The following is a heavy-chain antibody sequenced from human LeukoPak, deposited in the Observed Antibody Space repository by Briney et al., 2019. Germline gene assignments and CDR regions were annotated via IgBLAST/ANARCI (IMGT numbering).Heavy chain of an antibody. CDR3: ARVGTYFYDSSSYGPYDI. CDR2: ISGYNGNT. Sequence: GASVKVSCKASGYTFSGYYMHWVRQAPGQGLEWMGWISGYNGNTNYAQNLQGRVTMTTDTSTSTAYMELRSLRSDDTAVYYCARVGTYFYDSSSYGPYDIWGQGTMVTVSS. D-gene: IGHD3-22*01. V-gene: IGHV1-18*04. CDR1: GYTFSGYY. J-gene: IGHJ3*02.